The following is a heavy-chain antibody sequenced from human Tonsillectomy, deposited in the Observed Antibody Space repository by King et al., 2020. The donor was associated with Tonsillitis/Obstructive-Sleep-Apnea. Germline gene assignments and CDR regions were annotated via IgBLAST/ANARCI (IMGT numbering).Heavy chain of an antibody. CDR1: GFTVSSNF. Sequence: VQLVESGGGLVQPGGSLRLSCSASGFTVSSNFMSWVRPAPGKGLAWCSVIFSGGSTNYADSVKGRFTISRDNSKNTLYLQMNSLRAEDTAVYYCARIEKTNRYFDLWGRGTLVTVSS. D-gene: IGHD2-8*01. V-gene: IGHV3-66*01. CDR3: ARIEKTNRYFDL. J-gene: IGHJ2*01. CDR2: IFSGGST.